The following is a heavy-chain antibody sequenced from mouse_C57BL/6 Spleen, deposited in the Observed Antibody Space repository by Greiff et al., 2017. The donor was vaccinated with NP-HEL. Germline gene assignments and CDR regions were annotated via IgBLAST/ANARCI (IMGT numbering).Heavy chain of an antibody. J-gene: IGHJ3*01. V-gene: IGHV1-72*01. CDR1: GYTFTSYW. Sequence: QVQLQQPGAELVKPGASVKLSCKASGYTFTSYWMHWVKQRPGRGLEWIGRIDPNGGGTKYNEKFKGKATLTVDKPSSTAYMQRSSRTSEDSAVYYCARLRANGDVGPFAYWGQGTLVTVSA. D-gene: IGHD4-1*01. CDR2: IDPNGGGT. CDR3: ARLRANGDVGPFAY.